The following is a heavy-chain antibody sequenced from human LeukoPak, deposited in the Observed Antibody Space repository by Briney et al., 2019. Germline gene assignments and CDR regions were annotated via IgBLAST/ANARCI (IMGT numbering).Heavy chain of an antibody. J-gene: IGHJ4*02. V-gene: IGHV4-59*08. Sequence: PSETLSLTCTVSGGSISSYYWSWIRQPPGKGLEWIGYIYYSGSTNYNPSLKSRVTISVDTSKNQFSLKLSSVTAADTAVYYCASSYEYGSGRRGYWGQGTLVTVSS. D-gene: IGHD3-10*01. CDR2: IYYSGST. CDR3: ASSYEYGSGRRGY. CDR1: GGSISSYY.